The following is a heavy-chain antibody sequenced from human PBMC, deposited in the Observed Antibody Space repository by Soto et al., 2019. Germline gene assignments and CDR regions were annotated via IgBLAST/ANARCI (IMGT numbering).Heavy chain of an antibody. J-gene: IGHJ6*02. CDR3: ARDRDLEWLLSGYYYYGMDV. Sequence: GGSLRLSCAASGFTFSSYSMNWVRQAPGKGLKWVSSISSSSSYIYYADSVKGRFTISRDNAKNSLYLQMNSLRAEDTAVYYCARDRDLEWLLSGYYYYGMDVWGQGTTVTVSS. CDR2: ISSSSSYI. CDR1: GFTFSSYS. V-gene: IGHV3-21*01. D-gene: IGHD3-3*01.